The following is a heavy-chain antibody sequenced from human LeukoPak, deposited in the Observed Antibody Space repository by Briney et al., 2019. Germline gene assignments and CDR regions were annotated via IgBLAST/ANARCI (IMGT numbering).Heavy chain of an antibody. D-gene: IGHD3-16*01. Sequence: ASVKVSCKASGYTFSGYYMHWVRQAPGQGLEWMGWINPNSGGTNYAQKFQGWVTMTRDTSISTAYMELSRLRSDDTAVYYCARGRDYVWGSSFDYWGQGTLVTVSS. V-gene: IGHV1-2*04. CDR2: INPNSGGT. CDR3: ARGRDYVWGSSFDY. J-gene: IGHJ4*02. CDR1: GYTFSGYY.